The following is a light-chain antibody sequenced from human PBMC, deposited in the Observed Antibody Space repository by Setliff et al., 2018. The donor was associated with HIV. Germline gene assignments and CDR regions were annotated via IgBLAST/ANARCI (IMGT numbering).Light chain of an antibody. CDR1: QSISSY. CDR3: QQSYSRLWT. J-gene: IGKJ1*01. Sequence: DIQMTQSPSSLSASVGDRVTITCRASQSISSYLNWYQHKPGKAPKLLIYAASSLQSGVPSRFSGSGSGTDFTLTISSLQPEDFATYYCQQSYSRLWTFGQGTKV. CDR2: AAS. V-gene: IGKV1-39*01.